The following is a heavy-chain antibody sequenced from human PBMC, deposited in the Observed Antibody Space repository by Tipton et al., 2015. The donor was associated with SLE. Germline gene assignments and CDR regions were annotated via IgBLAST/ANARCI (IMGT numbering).Heavy chain of an antibody. V-gene: IGHV3-30*04. D-gene: IGHD6-13*01. CDR1: GYPVPTFA. Sequence: SLRLSCAASGYPVPTFAMHWVRQAPGKGLEWVAVTSYDETVKYFADSVKGRFTISRDNAKNSLYLQMNSLRAEDTAVYYCARGGYSSSWYVYWGQGTLVTVSS. CDR2: TSYDETVK. CDR3: ARGGYSSSWYVY. J-gene: IGHJ4*02.